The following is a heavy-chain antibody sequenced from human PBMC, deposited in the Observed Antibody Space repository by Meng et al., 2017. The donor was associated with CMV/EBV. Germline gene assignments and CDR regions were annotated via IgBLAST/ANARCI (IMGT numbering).Heavy chain of an antibody. V-gene: IGHV1-18*01. D-gene: IGHD2-15*01. CDR2: INPYNGNT. CDR3: ARGFCRGGSCSQTEFDY. CDR1: GGTFSSYA. Sequence: ASVKVSCKASGGTFSSYAISWVRQAPGQGLEWMGWINPYNGNTKYAQKIQGRVTMTTDTSTSTAYMELRNLRSDDTAVYYCARGFCRGGSCSQTEFDYWGQGTLVTVSS. J-gene: IGHJ4*02.